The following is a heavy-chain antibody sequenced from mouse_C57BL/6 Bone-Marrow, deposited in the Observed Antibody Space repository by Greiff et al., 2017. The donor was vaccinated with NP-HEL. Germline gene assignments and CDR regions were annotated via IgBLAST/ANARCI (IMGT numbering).Heavy chain of an antibody. CDR3: ARGDFWFAY. J-gene: IGHJ3*01. Sequence: HVQLQQPGAELVRPGSSVKLSCKASGYTFTSYWMDWVKQRPGQGLEWIGNIYPSDSETHYNQKFKDKATLTVDKSSSTAYMQLSSLTSEDSAVYYCARGDFWFAYWGQGTLVTVSA. CDR2: IYPSDSET. CDR1: GYTFTSYW. V-gene: IGHV1-61*01. D-gene: IGHD2-13*01.